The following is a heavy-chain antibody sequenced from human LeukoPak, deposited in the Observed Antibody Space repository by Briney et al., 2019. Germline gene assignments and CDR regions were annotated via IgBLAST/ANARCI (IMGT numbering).Heavy chain of an antibody. V-gene: IGHV4-38-2*02. CDR1: GYSISSGYF. CDR3: ARREYGNYYSYYYMDV. CDR2: INHSGST. J-gene: IGHJ6*03. Sequence: SETLSLTCTVSGYSISSGYFWGWMRQPPGKGLEWIAEINHSGSTNYNPSLKSRATISVDTSKNQFSLKLSSVTAADTAVYYCARREYGNYYSYYYMDVWGKGTTVTISS. D-gene: IGHD4-11*01.